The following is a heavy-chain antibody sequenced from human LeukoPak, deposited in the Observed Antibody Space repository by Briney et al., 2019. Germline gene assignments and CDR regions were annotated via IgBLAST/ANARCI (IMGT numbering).Heavy chain of an antibody. CDR1: GYTFTSYD. D-gene: IGHD3-9*01. CDR2: ISAYNGNT. CDR3: ARIPRAFDWSTPFDY. Sequence: ASVKVSCKASGYTFTSYDISGVRQAPGQGLEWMGWISAYNGNTNYAQKLQGRVTMTTDTSTSTAYMELRSLRYDDTAVYYCARIPRAFDWSTPFDYWGQGTLVTVSS. J-gene: IGHJ4*02. V-gene: IGHV1-18*04.